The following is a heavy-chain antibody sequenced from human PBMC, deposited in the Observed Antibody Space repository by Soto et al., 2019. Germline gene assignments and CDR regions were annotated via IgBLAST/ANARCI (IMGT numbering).Heavy chain of an antibody. J-gene: IGHJ6*02. D-gene: IGHD3-9*01. Sequence: GGSLRLSCAASGFTFSSYAMHWVRQAPGKGLEWVSVISGSGGSTNYADSAKGRFTISRDNSMDTLYLQMNSLRAEDTAVYYCARVFYYDILTGKSYNMDVWGQGTTVTVSS. V-gene: IGHV3-23*01. CDR2: ISGSGGST. CDR1: GFTFSSYA. CDR3: ARVFYYDILTGKSYNMDV.